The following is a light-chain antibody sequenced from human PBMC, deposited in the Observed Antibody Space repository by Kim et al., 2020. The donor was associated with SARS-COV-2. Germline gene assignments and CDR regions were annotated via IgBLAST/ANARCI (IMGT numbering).Light chain of an antibody. CDR2: IAS. Sequence: SPGERATLSCRASQSVSSSYLAWYQQKPGQAPRLLIYIASSRATGIPDRFSGSGSGTEFTLTISRLEPEDFAVYYCHQYGSPPSTFGQGTRLEIK. J-gene: IGKJ5*01. V-gene: IGKV3-20*01. CDR1: QSVSSSY. CDR3: HQYGSPPST.